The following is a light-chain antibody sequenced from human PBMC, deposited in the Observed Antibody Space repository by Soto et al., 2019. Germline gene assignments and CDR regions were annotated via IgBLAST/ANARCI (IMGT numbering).Light chain of an antibody. V-gene: IGLV2-14*01. J-gene: IGLJ1*01. CDR1: SSDVGLYDY. Sequence: QSALTQPASVSGSPGQPITISCTGTSSDVGLYDYVSWYQQHPGKAPQLMIYAVSNRPSGVSNRFSASKSGNTASLFISGLQAEGEADYYCSSYTSDSSYVFGSGTKVTVL. CDR2: AVS. CDR3: SSYTSDSSYV.